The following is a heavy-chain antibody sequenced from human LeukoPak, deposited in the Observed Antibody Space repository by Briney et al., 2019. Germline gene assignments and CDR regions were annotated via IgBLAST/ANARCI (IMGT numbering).Heavy chain of an antibody. CDR1: GGSISSYY. D-gene: IGHD3-16*01. Sequence: SGTLSLTCTVSGGSISSYYWSWIRQPAGKGLEWIGRIYTSGSTNYNPSLKSRVTMSVDTSKNQFSLKVSSVTAADTAVYYCATNQAPTLYYYMDVWGKGTTVTVSS. J-gene: IGHJ6*03. V-gene: IGHV4-4*07. CDR3: ATNQAPTLYYYMDV. CDR2: IYTSGST.